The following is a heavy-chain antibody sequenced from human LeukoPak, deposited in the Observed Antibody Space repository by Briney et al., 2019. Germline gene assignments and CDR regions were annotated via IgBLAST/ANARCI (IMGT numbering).Heavy chain of an antibody. J-gene: IGHJ5*02. CDR2: INPSGGST. Sequence: ASVKVSCKASGYTFTIYYMHWVRQAPGQGLEWMGIINPSGGSTSYAQKFQGRVTMTRDTSTSTVYMELSSLRSEDTAVYYCARARPIIAAAGSGFNNWFDPWGQGTLVTVSS. CDR1: GYTFTIYY. D-gene: IGHD6-13*01. V-gene: IGHV1-46*01. CDR3: ARARPIIAAAGSGFNNWFDP.